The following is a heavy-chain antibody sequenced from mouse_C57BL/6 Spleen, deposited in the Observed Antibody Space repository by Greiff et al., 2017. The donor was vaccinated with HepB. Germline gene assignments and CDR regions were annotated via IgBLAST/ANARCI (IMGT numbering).Heavy chain of an antibody. D-gene: IGHD1-2*01. CDR1: GFTFTDYY. CDR3: ARYSDFMYYFDY. Sequence: EVKLVESGGGLVQPGGSLSLSCAASGFTFTDYYMSWVRQPPGKALEWLGFIRNKANGYTTEYSASVKGRFTISRDNSQSILNLQMNALGAEDSATYCCARYSDFMYYFDYWGQGTTLTVAS. CDR2: IRNKANGYTT. V-gene: IGHV7-3*01. J-gene: IGHJ2*01.